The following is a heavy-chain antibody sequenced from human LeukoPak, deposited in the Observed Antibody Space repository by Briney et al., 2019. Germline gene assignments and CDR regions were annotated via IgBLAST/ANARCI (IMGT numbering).Heavy chain of an antibody. V-gene: IGHV1-69*04. CDR2: IIPLLGIT. D-gene: IGHD3-16*01. CDR1: GGTFRSYA. CDR3: GRARGRITFGGIRHAFDI. Sequence: SGKVSCKASGGTFRSYATNWVRQAPGQGLEWVARIIPLLGITNPAQKLQGRVTVTADTSTNTAYMELSSLISDDTAVYYGGRARGRITFGGIRHAFDIWGQGTLVTVSS. J-gene: IGHJ3*02.